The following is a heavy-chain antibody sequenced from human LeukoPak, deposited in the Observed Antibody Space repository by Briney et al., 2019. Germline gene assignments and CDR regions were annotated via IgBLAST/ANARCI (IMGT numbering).Heavy chain of an antibody. CDR2: MNSNNANT. D-gene: IGHD2-2*01. CDR3: ARRLGYCSSTSCYEYYYYMDV. J-gene: IGHJ6*03. Sequence: ASVKVSCKASGYTFTSYNINWVRQATGQGLEWMGWMNSNNANTGFAQKFQGRVTMTRNTSISTAYMELSSLTSEDTAVYYCARRLGYCSSTSCYEYYYYMDVWGKGTTVTVSS. V-gene: IGHV1-8*01. CDR1: GYTFTSYN.